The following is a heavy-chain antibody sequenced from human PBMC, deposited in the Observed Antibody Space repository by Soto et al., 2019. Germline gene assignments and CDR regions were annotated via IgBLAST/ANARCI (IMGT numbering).Heavy chain of an antibody. CDR1: GGSISSGGYY. D-gene: IGHD3-22*01. Sequence: SETLSLTCTVSGGSISSGGYYWSWIRQHPGKGLEWIGYIYYSGSTYYNPSLKSRVTISVDTSKNQFSLKLSSVTAADTAAYYCARSYDSSGYYYTYWGQGTLVTVAS. CDR3: ARSYDSSGYYYTY. J-gene: IGHJ4*02. V-gene: IGHV4-31*03. CDR2: IYYSGST.